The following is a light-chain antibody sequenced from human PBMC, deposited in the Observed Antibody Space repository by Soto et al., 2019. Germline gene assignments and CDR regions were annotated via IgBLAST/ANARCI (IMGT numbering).Light chain of an antibody. J-gene: IGLJ1*01. CDR2: EVS. V-gene: IGLV2-14*01. CDR1: SSDVGGYNY. Sequence: QSVLTQPASVSGSPGQSITICCTGTSSDVGGYNYVSWYQQHPGKAPNLMIYEVSNRPAGVSNRFSGSKSGNTASLTISGLQAEDEADYYCSSYTSSSTRVFGTGTKVTVL. CDR3: SSYTSSSTRV.